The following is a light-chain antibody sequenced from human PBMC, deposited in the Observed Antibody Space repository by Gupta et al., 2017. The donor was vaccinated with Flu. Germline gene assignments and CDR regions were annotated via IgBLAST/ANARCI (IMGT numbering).Light chain of an antibody. V-gene: IGLV8-61*01. CDR2: STK. J-gene: IGLJ2*01. Sequence: TLVTQEPSMSVPPGGRVTLTCGLTSGSVSSDFYPSWYRQTPGHPPRTLLYSTKRRSSGVPGRFSGFIFGSTAALAITEAKAEDEGDYYCMRDPSAGKCLFGGGTKPTVL. CDR1: SGSVSSDFY. CDR3: MRDPSAGKCL.